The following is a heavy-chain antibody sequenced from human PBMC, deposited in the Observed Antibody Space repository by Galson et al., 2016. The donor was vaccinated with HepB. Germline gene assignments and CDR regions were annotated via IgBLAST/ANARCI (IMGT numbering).Heavy chain of an antibody. V-gene: IGHV3-74*01. D-gene: IGHD2-15*01. CDR3: ATTLPIHCSGGSCYGNNWFDP. CDR1: GFTFSSYW. J-gene: IGHJ5*02. Sequence: LRLSCAASGFTFSSYWMHWVRQAPGKGLVWVSRINSDGSRTSCADSVKGRFTISRDNAKNTLYLQMNSLRAEDTAVYYCATTLPIHCSGGSCYGNNWFDPWGQGTLVTVSS. CDR2: INSDGSRT.